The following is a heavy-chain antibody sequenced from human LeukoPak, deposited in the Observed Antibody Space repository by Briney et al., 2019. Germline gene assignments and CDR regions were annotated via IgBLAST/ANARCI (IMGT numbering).Heavy chain of an antibody. J-gene: IGHJ4*02. V-gene: IGHV5-51*01. CDR3: ARLVRSGWYYDY. Sequence: PGESLQISCQGSGFTFTSYWIGWVRQLPGKGLEWMGIIFPGDSDTRYSPSFQGQVTISDDKSISTAYLQWSSLKASDTAMYYCARLVRSGWYYDYWGQGTLVTVSS. CDR1: GFTFTSYW. CDR2: IFPGDSDT. D-gene: IGHD6-19*01.